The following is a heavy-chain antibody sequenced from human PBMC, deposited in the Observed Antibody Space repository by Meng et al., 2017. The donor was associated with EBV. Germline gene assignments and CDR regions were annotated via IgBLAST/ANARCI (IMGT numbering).Heavy chain of an antibody. V-gene: IGHV1-18*01. J-gene: IGHJ4*02. CDR3: ARDGRLYDTPSPFDY. D-gene: IGHD3-22*01. Sequence: QVQVVPSGAEVKEPGASVKVYCKASGYTFTSYGISWVRQAPGQGLEWMGWISAYNGNTNYAQKLQGRVTMTTDTSTSTAYMELRSLRSDDTAVYYCARDGRLYDTPSPFDYWGQGTLVTVSS. CDR1: GYTFTSYG. CDR2: ISAYNGNT.